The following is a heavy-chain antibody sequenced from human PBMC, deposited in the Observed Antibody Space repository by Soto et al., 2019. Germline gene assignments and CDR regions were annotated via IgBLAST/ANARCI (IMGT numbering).Heavy chain of an antibody. CDR1: GFTFSSYA. V-gene: IGHV3-23*01. J-gene: IGHJ4*02. Sequence: LRLSCAASGFTFSSYAMSWVRQAPGKGLEWVSAISGSGGSTYYADSVKGRLTISRDNSKNTLYLQMNSLRAEDTAVYYCAKEAPYSSGWYEEYYFDYWGQGTLVTVSS. D-gene: IGHD6-19*01. CDR2: ISGSGGST. CDR3: AKEAPYSSGWYEEYYFDY.